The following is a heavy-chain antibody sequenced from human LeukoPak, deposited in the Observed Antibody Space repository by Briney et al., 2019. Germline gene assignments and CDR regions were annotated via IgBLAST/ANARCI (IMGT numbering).Heavy chain of an antibody. V-gene: IGHV1-18*01. CDR3: ARAGEHYYYGMDV. J-gene: IGHJ6*02. CDR2: ISAYNGNT. CDR1: GGTINNFA. Sequence: ASVKVSCKVAGGTINNFAISWVRQAPGQGLEWMGWISAYNGNTNYAQKLQGRVTMTTDTSTSTAYMELRSLRSDDTAVYYCARAGEHYYYGMDVWGQGTTVTVSS.